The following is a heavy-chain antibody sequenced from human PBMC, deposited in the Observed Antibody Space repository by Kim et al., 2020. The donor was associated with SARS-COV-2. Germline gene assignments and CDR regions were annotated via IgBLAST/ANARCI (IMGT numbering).Heavy chain of an antibody. J-gene: IGHJ6*03. CDR3: ARGGIAAAGKDYYYMDV. Sequence: KSRVTISVDTSKNQFSLKLSSVTAADTAVYYCARGGIAAAGKDYYYMDVWGKGTTVTVSS. D-gene: IGHD6-13*01. V-gene: IGHV4-34*01.